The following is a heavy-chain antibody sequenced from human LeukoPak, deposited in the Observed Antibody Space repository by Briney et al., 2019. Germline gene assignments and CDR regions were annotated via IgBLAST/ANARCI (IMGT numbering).Heavy chain of an antibody. CDR3: ARGAYSDLAYYYYYMDV. CDR2: ISAYNGNT. J-gene: IGHJ6*03. V-gene: IGHV1-18*03. Sequence: ASVKVSCKASGYTFTSYGISWVRQAPGQGLEWMGWISAYNGNTNYAQKLQGRVTMTTDTSTSTAYMELRSLRSEDMAVYYCARGAYSDLAYYYYYMDVWGKGTTVTVSS. CDR1: GYTFTSYG. D-gene: IGHD6-13*01.